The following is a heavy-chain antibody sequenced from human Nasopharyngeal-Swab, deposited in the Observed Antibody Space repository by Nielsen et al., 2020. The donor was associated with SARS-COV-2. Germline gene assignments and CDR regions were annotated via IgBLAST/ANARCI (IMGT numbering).Heavy chain of an antibody. CDR2: IYHSGGT. D-gene: IGHD1-7*01. V-gene: IGHV4-4*02. CDR1: GGSTSSSNW. Sequence: SETLSPTCAVSGGSTSSSNWWSWVRQPPGKGLEWIGEIYHSGGTNYNPSLKSRVTISVDKSKNQFSLKLSSVTAADTAVYYCARAVITGTQFDYWGQGTLVTVSS. J-gene: IGHJ4*02. CDR3: ARAVITGTQFDY.